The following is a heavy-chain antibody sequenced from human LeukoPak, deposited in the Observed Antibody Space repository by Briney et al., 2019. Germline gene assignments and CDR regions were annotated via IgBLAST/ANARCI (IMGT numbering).Heavy chain of an antibody. CDR3: AKRLQLEGSGGYYNYYYYYGMDV. CDR2: ISYDGSNK. J-gene: IGHJ6*02. Sequence: GGSLRLSCAASGFTFSSYGMHWVRQAPGKGLEWVAVISYDGSNKYYADSVKGRFTISRDNSKNTLYLQMNSLRAEDTAVYYCAKRLQLEGSGGYYNYYYYYGMDVWGQGTTVTVSS. D-gene: IGHD3-10*01. CDR1: GFTFSSYG. V-gene: IGHV3-30*18.